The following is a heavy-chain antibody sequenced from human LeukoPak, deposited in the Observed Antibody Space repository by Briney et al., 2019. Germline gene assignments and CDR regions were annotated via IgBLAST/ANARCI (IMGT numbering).Heavy chain of an antibody. V-gene: IGHV4-59*01. CDR1: GGSISSYY. CDR3: ARDVRWDGMDV. J-gene: IGHJ6*02. Sequence: SETLSLTCTVSGGSISSYYWSWIRQPPGKGLEWIGYIYYSGSTNYNPSLKSRVSISVDTSKNQFSLKLSSVTAADTGVYYCARDVRWDGMDVWGQGTTVTVSS. CDR2: IYYSGST. D-gene: IGHD4-17*01.